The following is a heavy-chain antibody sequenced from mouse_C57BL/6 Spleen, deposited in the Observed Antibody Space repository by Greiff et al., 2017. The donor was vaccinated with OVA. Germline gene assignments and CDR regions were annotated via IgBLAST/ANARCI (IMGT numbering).Heavy chain of an antibody. Sequence: EVKLVESGGGLVKPGGSLKLSCAASGFTFSSYTMSWVRQTPEKRLEWVATISGGGGNTYYPDSVKGRFPISRDNAKNTLYLQMSSLRSEDTALYYCAKFFSYYYGSSYWYFDVWGTGTTVTVSS. CDR1: GFTFSSYT. CDR3: AKFFSYYYGSSYWYFDV. D-gene: IGHD1-1*01. CDR2: ISGGGGNT. V-gene: IGHV5-9*01. J-gene: IGHJ1*03.